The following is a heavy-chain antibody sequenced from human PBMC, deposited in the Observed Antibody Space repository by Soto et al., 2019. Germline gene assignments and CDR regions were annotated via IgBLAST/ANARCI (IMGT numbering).Heavy chain of an antibody. Sequence: GGSLRLSCAASGFTFSDYFLTWIRQAPGKGLEWVSYISSSGSDIYYADSVKGRFTISRDNAQNSLYLQMNSLRAEDTAVYYCARDLFYGMDVWGQGTTVTVSS. CDR3: ARDLFYGMDV. V-gene: IGHV3-11*01. CDR2: ISSSGSDI. J-gene: IGHJ6*02. CDR1: GFTFSDYF.